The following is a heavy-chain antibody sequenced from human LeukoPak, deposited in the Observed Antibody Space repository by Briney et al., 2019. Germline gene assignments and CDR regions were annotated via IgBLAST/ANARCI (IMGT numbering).Heavy chain of an antibody. CDR2: INHSGST. V-gene: IGHV4-34*01. CDR1: GGSFSGYY. CDR3: AGGYCTNGVCLGWFDP. Sequence: SETLSLTCAVYGGSFSGYYWSWIRQPPGKGLEWIGEINHSGSTNYNPSLKSRVTISVDTSKNQFSLKLSSVTAADTAVYYCAGGYCTNGVCLGWFDPWGQGTLVTVSS. J-gene: IGHJ5*02. D-gene: IGHD2-8*01.